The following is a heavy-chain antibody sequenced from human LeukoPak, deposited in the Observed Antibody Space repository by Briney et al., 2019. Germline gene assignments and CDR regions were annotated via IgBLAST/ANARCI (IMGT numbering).Heavy chain of an antibody. J-gene: IGHJ4*02. CDR1: GFTVSSKY. CDR3: ARGLGLYDSSGYAFDY. D-gene: IGHD3-22*01. V-gene: IGHV3-53*01. Sequence: PGGSLRLSCAVSGFTVSSKYMTWVRQAPGKGLEWLSVVYSDGGTLYADSVKGRFTISRDNSKNTVYLQMTSLRAEDTAVYYCARGLGLYDSSGYAFDYWGQGTLVTVSS. CDR2: VYSDGGT.